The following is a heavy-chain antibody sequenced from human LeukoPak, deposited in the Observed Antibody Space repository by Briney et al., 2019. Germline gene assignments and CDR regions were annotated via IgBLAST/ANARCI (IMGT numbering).Heavy chain of an antibody. J-gene: IGHJ4*02. CDR3: ARGNLYYYDSSGYYFKFDY. V-gene: IGHV4-59*12. D-gene: IGHD3-22*01. CDR1: GGSISSYY. Sequence: SETLSLTCTVSGGSISSYYWSWIRQPPGKGLEWIGYIYYNGGTNYNPSLRSRVTISVDTSKNHFSLRLSSVTAADTAVYYCARGNLYYYDSSGYYFKFDYWGQGTLVTVSS. CDR2: IYYNGGT.